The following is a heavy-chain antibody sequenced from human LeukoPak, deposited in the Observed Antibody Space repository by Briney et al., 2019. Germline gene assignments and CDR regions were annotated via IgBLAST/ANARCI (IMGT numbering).Heavy chain of an antibody. J-gene: IGHJ4*02. CDR2: ISYDGSNK. V-gene: IGHV3-30-3*01. D-gene: IGHD2-2*02. CDR1: GFTFSSYA. Sequence: PGRSLRLSCAASGFTFSSYAVHWVRQAPGKGLEWVAVISYDGSNKYYADSVKGRFTISRDNSKNTLYLQMNSLRAEDTAVYYCARGVPNYYCSSTSCYRDFDYWGQGTLVTVSS. CDR3: ARGVPNYYCSSTSCYRDFDY.